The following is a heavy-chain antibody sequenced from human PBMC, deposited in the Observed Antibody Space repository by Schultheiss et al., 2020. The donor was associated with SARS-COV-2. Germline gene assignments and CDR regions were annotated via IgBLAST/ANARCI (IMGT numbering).Heavy chain of an antibody. CDR2: IYYSGST. Sequence: SETLSLTCTVSGGSISSYYWSWIRQPPGKGLEWIGYIYYSGSTNYNPSLKSRVTISEDTSKNQFSLKLSSVTAADTAVYYCARGATVTRDFDCWGQGTLVTVSS. CDR3: ARGATVTRDFDC. CDR1: GGSISSYY. V-gene: IGHV4-59*12. D-gene: IGHD4-17*01. J-gene: IGHJ4*02.